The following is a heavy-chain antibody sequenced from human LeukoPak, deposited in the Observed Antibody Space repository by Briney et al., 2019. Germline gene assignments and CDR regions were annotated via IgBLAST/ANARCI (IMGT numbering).Heavy chain of an antibody. J-gene: IGHJ4*02. CDR2: INPNSGGT. CDR1: GYTFTAYY. V-gene: IGHV1-2*02. Sequence: ASVKVSCKASGYTFTAYYMNWVRQAPGQGLEWMGWINPNSGGTNYAQKFQGRATMTRDTSISTVYMELNSLRSDDTAVYYCARRLTGVDYWGQGTQVTVSS. D-gene: IGHD7-27*01. CDR3: ARRLTGVDY.